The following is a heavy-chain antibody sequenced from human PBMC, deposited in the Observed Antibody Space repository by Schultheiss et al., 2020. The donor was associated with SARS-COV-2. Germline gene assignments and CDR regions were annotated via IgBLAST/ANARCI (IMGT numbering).Heavy chain of an antibody. CDR1: GYTFTSYD. CDR3: ARGRVQLWLLAN. Sequence: ASVKVSCKASGYTFTSYDINWVRQATGQGLEWMGWMNPNSGNTGYAQKFQGRVTMTRDTSISTAYMELSRLRSDDTAVYYCARGRVQLWLLANWGQGTLVTVSS. V-gene: IGHV1-8*01. D-gene: IGHD5-18*01. CDR2: MNPNSGNT. J-gene: IGHJ4*02.